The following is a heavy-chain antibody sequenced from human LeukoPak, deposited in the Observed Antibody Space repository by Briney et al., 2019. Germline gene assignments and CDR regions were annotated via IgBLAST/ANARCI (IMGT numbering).Heavy chain of an antibody. CDR3: ASQKRHCSGGSCYLVY. V-gene: IGHV3-11*01. D-gene: IGHD2-15*01. Sequence: PGGSLRLSCAASGFTFSDYYMSWIRQARGKGVEWVPYISSSGSTIYYADSVKGRFTISRDNAKNSLYLQMNSLRAEDTAVYYCASQKRHCSGGSCYLVYWGQGTLVTVSS. J-gene: IGHJ4*02. CDR1: GFTFSDYY. CDR2: ISSSGSTI.